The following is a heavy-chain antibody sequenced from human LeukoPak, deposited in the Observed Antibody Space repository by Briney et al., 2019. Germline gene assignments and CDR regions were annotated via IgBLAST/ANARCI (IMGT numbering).Heavy chain of an antibody. CDR3: ARAPRQHDY. D-gene: IGHD6-13*01. J-gene: IGHJ4*02. Sequence: GSLRLSCAASGFTFSSYSMNWVRQAPGKGLEWVSYISSSSSTIYYADSVKGRFTISRDNAKNSLYLQMNSLRAEDTAVYYCARAPRQHDYWGQGTLVTVSS. V-gene: IGHV3-48*01. CDR2: ISSSSSTI. CDR1: GFTFSSYS.